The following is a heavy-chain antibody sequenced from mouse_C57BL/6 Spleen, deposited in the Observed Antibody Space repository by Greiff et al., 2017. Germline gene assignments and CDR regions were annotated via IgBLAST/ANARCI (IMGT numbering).Heavy chain of an antibody. CDR3: ARLVTTSFDY. J-gene: IGHJ2*01. CDR1: GFTFSSYT. Sequence: EVKLVESGGGLVKPGGSLKLSCAASGFTFSSYTMSWVRQTPEKRLEWVATISGGGGNTYYPDSVKGRFTISRDNAKNTLYLQMSSLRSEYTALYYCARLVTTSFDYWGQGTTLTVSS. D-gene: IGHD2-2*01. CDR2: ISGGGGNT. V-gene: IGHV5-9*01.